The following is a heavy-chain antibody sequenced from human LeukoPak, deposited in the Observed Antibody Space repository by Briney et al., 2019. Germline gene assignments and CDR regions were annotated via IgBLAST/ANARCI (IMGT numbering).Heavy chain of an antibody. CDR1: GFTFSNYA. CDR2: IGGTSGST. D-gene: IGHD6-19*01. CDR3: AKDRGGASGWSSDS. V-gene: IGHV3-23*01. J-gene: IGHJ4*02. Sequence: GGSLRLSCGASGFTFSNYAMSWVRQAPGQGLEWVSAIGGTSGSTYYADSVKGRFTISRDNFKNMLYLQMNSLRAEDTAVYYCAKDRGGASGWSSDSWAQGPLVTVSS.